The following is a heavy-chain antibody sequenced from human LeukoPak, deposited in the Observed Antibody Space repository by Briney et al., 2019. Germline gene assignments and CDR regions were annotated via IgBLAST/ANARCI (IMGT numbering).Heavy chain of an antibody. CDR1: RYTLTSYY. CDR3: ARDRSHYYDSSGYYYTPDAFDI. Sequence: ASVTVSRMASRYTLTSYYMHWVRPAPGQGREWMGIINPSGGSTNYAQKFQGRVTMTRDTSTSTVYMELSSLRYEDTAVYYCARDRSHYYDSSGYYYTPDAFDIWGQGTMVTVSS. CDR2: INPSGGST. V-gene: IGHV1-46*01. D-gene: IGHD3-22*01. J-gene: IGHJ3*02.